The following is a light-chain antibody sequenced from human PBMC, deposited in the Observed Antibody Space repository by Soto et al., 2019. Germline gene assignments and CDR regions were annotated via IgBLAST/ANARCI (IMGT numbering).Light chain of an antibody. Sequence: EIVMTQSPATLSVSPGERATLSCRASQSVSSNLAWYQQKPGQAPRLLIYGASIRATGIPARFSGSGSGTDFTLTISSLQSEDFAVYYCQQYEKVLPVTFGQGSKLEIK. CDR1: QSVSSN. CDR3: QQYEKVLPVT. CDR2: GAS. J-gene: IGKJ2*01. V-gene: IGKV3-15*01.